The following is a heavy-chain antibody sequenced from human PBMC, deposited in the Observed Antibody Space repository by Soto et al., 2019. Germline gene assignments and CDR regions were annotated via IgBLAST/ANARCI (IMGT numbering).Heavy chain of an antibody. CDR2: ISSGSSYI. CDR3: ARDESGPVRY. J-gene: IGHJ4*02. Sequence: KPGGSLRLSCAASGFTFSSYDMIWVRQAPGKGLEWVSSISSGSSYIHYADSMKGRFTISRDNAKNSLYLQVISLRAEDTAVYYCARDESGPVRYWGQGTLVTSPQ. D-gene: IGHD3-3*01. V-gene: IGHV3-21*01. CDR1: GFTFSSYD.